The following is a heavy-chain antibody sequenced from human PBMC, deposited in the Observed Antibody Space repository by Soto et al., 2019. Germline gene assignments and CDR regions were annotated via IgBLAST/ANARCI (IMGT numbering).Heavy chain of an antibody. Sequence: ASVKVSCKASGYTFTSYGISWVRQAPGQGLEWMGWISAYNGNTNYAQKLQGRVTMTTDTSTSTAYMELRSLRSDDTAVYYCARGVRYFDLDYYYYYGMDVWGQGTTVTVSS. J-gene: IGHJ6*02. D-gene: IGHD3-9*01. V-gene: IGHV1-18*01. CDR1: GYTFTSYG. CDR3: ARGVRYFDLDYYYYYGMDV. CDR2: ISAYNGNT.